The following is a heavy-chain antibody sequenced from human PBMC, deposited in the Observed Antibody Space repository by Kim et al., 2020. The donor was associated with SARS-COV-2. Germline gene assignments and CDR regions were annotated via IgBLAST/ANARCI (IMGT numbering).Heavy chain of an antibody. CDR3: ARDGTYGSGSTLGDYYYYYGMDV. CDR1: GFTFSSYS. D-gene: IGHD3-10*01. Sequence: GGSLRLSCAASGFTFSSYSMNWVRQAPGKGLEWVSYISSSSRTIYYADSVKGRFTISRDNAKNSLYLQMNSLRDEDTAVYYCARDGTYGSGSTLGDYYYYYGMDVWGQGTTVTVSS. CDR2: ISSSSRTI. J-gene: IGHJ6*02. V-gene: IGHV3-48*02.